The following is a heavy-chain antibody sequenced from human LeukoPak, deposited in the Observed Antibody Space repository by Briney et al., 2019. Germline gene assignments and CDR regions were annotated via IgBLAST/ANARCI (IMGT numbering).Heavy chain of an antibody. D-gene: IGHD6-19*01. CDR1: GGSFRNYY. V-gene: IGHV4-4*07. CDR3: ARGGSDWYNYFDP. CDR2: IYTSGST. Sequence: SETLSLTCTVSGGSFRNYYWNWIRQPAGQGLEWIGRIYTSGSTNYNSSLKSRVTMSLDTSKYQISLKLTSVTAADTAIYYCARGGSDWYNYFDPWGQGTLVTISS. J-gene: IGHJ5*02.